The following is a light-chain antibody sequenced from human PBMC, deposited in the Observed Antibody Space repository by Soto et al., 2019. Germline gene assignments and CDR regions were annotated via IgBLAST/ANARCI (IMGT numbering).Light chain of an antibody. J-gene: IGKJ3*01. Sequence: DIQLTQSPSFLSASVGDRVTITCRASQGISSYLAWYQQKPGKAPKLLIYAASTLQSGVPSRFSGSGSGTEFTLTISSLQPEDFATYYCQQLNSYHSRTFGPGTKVDIK. V-gene: IGKV1-9*01. CDR2: AAS. CDR3: QQLNSYHSRT. CDR1: QGISSY.